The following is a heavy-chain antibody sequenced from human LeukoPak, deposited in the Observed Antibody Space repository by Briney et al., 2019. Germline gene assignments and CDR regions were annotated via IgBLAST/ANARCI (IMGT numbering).Heavy chain of an antibody. V-gene: IGHV3-11*06. J-gene: IGHJ2*01. D-gene: IGHD5/OR15-5a*01. CDR2: IGTSSSYT. Sequence: GGSLRLSCAASGFTFSDFYMNWIRQAPGKGLEWVSYIGTSSSYTNYADSVKGRFTISRDNAKNSLYLQMNNLRAEDTAVYYCTRDHPGSTGYFDLWGRGTPVTVSS. CDR1: GFTFSDFY. CDR3: TRDHPGSTGYFDL.